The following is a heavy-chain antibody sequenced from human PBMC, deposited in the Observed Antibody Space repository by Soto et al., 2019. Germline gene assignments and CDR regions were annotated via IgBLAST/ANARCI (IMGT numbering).Heavy chain of an antibody. CDR1: GGSFSGYS. J-gene: IGHJ4*02. CDR3: ARHNISDLFDY. Sequence: QVQLQQWGAGLLKPSETLSLTCAVYGGSFSGYSWTWIRQPPGTGLEWIGEINHTGSTNYNPSLKSRVTISVDTCNAPFSLNLTSVAAADTAVDYCARHNISDLFDYCGQGTLVTVSS. D-gene: IGHD3-9*01. CDR2: INHTGST. V-gene: IGHV4-34*01.